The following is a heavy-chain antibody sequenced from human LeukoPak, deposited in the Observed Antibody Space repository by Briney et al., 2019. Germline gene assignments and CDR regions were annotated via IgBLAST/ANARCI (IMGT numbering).Heavy chain of an antibody. CDR2: IYTSGST. V-gene: IGHV4-61*02. Sequence: NSSQTLSLTCTVSDDSMSSGSYYWSWIRQPAGKGLEWIGRIYTSGSTDYNPSLKSRVSMSLETSKNQFSLKLTSVTAADTAVYYCARDPGYYYDSSGPYFDYWGQGTLVTVSS. CDR1: DDSMSSGSYY. J-gene: IGHJ4*02. CDR3: ARDPGYYYDSSGPYFDY. D-gene: IGHD3-22*01.